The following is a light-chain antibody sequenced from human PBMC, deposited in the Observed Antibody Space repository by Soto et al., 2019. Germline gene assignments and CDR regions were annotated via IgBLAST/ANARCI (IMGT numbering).Light chain of an antibody. CDR1: SSDVGGYNY. V-gene: IGLV2-14*01. CDR2: DVS. CDR3: SSYTSSPSYV. J-gene: IGLJ1*01. Sequence: QSALTQPDSVSGSPGQSITISCTGTSSDVGGYNYVSWYQQHPGKAPKLMIYDVSNRPSGVSNRFSGSKSGNTASLTISGLQAEDEVDYYCSSYTSSPSYVFGTGTKLTVL.